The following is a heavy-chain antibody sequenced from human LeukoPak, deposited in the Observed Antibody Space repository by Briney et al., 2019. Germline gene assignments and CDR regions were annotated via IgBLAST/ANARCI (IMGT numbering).Heavy chain of an antibody. CDR3: AKAGYGSGSSSFDQ. CDR2: IKQDGSEK. CDR1: GFTFSDYW. J-gene: IGHJ4*02. D-gene: IGHD3-10*01. Sequence: GGSLRLSCAASGFTFSDYWMSWVRQAPGKGLEWVANIKQDGSEKYYVDSVKGRFTISRDNAKNSLHLQLNTLRAEDTAVYYCAKAGYGSGSSSFDQWGQGTLVTVSS. V-gene: IGHV3-7*01.